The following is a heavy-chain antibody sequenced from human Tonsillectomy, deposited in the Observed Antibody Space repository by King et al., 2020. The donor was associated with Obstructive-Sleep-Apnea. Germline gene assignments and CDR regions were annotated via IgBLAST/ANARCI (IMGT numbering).Heavy chain of an antibody. CDR3: AGLHFYYYYGMDV. J-gene: IGHJ6*02. V-gene: IGHV4-39*07. D-gene: IGHD5/OR15-5a*01. CDR2: IYYSGST. Sequence: QLQESGPGLVKPSETLSLTCTVSGGSISSSTYYWGWIRQPPGKGLEWIGNIYYSGSTYYNPSLKSRVTISVDTSKNQFSLRLSSVTAADTAVYYCAGLHFYYYYGMDVWGQGTTVTVSS. CDR1: GGSISSSTYY.